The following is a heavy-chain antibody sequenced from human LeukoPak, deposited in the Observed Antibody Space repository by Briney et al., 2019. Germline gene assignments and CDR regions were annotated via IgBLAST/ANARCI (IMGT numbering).Heavy chain of an antibody. Sequence: SETLSLTCAVYGGSFSGYYWSWIRQPPGKGLEWIGEINHSGSTNYNPSLKSRVTISIDTSKNRFSLKLSSVTAADTAVYYCARHGWHAWYFDLWGRGTLVTVSS. V-gene: IGHV4-34*01. J-gene: IGHJ2*01. CDR3: ARHGWHAWYFDL. CDR1: GGSFSGYY. D-gene: IGHD6-19*01. CDR2: INHSGST.